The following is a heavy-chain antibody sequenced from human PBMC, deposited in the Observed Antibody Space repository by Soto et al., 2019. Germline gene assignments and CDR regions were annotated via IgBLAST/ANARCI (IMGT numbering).Heavy chain of an antibody. D-gene: IGHD5-12*01. CDR2: IFSNDDN. V-gene: IGHV2-26*01. CDR1: GFSRSNAKMG. CDR3: ARISRDGYNYLDY. Sequence: QVTLKESGPVLVKPTETLTLTCTVSGFSRSNAKMGVTWIRQPPAKALEWLAPIFSNDDNSYSTSLTSRLTISEDPSKSQVVLTMTNMDPVDKSTSDCARISRDGYNYLDYWGKGTLVTVSS. J-gene: IGHJ4*02.